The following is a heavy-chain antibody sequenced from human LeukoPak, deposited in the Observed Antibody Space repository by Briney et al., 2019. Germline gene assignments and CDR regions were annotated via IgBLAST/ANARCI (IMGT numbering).Heavy chain of an antibody. CDR3: ARTWIQLWNNWFDP. CDR1: GYTFTGYY. D-gene: IGHD5-18*01. V-gene: IGHV1-2*02. Sequence: ASVKVSCKASGYTFTGYYMHWVRQAPGQGLEWMGWINPNSGGTNYAQKFQGRVTMTRDTSISTAYMELSRLRSDDTAVYYCARTWIQLWNNWFDPWGQGTLVTVSS. CDR2: INPNSGGT. J-gene: IGHJ5*02.